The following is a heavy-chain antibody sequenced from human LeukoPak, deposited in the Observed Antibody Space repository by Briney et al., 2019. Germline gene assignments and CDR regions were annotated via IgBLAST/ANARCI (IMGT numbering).Heavy chain of an antibody. CDR1: GFTFSSYA. CDR3: AKDRVHYCSSTSCGDAFDI. J-gene: IGHJ3*02. D-gene: IGHD2-2*01. CDR2: IRGSGGST. Sequence: GGSLRLSCAASGFTFSSYAMSWARQAPGKGLEWVSAIRGSGGSTYYADSVKGRFTISRDNSKNTLYLQMNSLRAEDTAVYYCAKDRVHYCSSTSCGDAFDIWGQGTMVTVSS. V-gene: IGHV3-23*01.